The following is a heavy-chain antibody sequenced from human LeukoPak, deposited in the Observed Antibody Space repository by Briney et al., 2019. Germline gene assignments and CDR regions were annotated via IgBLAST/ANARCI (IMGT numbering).Heavy chain of an antibody. J-gene: IGHJ4*02. V-gene: IGHV3-23*01. CDR2: ISGGGGST. Sequence: GRSLRLSCAASGFTFSSYGMHWVRQAPGKGLEWVSTISGGGGSTYYADSVKGRFTISRDNSKDTLYLQVNSLRAEDTAVYYCAKGGKWDVTPFDYWGQGTLVTVSS. CDR1: GFTFSSYG. D-gene: IGHD1-26*01. CDR3: AKGGKWDVTPFDY.